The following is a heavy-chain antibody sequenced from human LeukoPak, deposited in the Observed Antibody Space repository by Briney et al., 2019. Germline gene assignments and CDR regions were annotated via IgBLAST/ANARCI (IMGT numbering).Heavy chain of an antibody. CDR2: ISWNSGSI. V-gene: IGHV3-9*01. CDR1: GFTFDDYA. D-gene: IGHD3-16*01. Sequence: GGSLRLSCAASGFTFDDYAMHWVRQAPGKGLEWVSGISWNSGSIGYADSVKGRFTISRDNAKNSLYLQMNSLRAEDTALYYCAKDFRSGGVGGRDFDYWGQGTLVTVSS. J-gene: IGHJ4*02. CDR3: AKDFRSGGVGGRDFDY.